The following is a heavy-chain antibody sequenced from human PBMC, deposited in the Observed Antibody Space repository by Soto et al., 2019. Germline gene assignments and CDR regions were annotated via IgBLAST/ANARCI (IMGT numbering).Heavy chain of an antibody. CDR3: AKDRASGSLRSYYYGLDV. Sequence: GGSLRLSCTASGFPFANYAMNWVRQAPGKGLEWVSSVNGDGGGTYYADSVKGRFTVSRDNSQSTVYLQMNSLRAEDTALYYCAKDRASGSLRSYYYGLDVWGQGTTVTVSS. V-gene: IGHV3-23*01. CDR1: GFPFANYA. CDR2: VNGDGGGT. D-gene: IGHD1-26*01. J-gene: IGHJ6*02.